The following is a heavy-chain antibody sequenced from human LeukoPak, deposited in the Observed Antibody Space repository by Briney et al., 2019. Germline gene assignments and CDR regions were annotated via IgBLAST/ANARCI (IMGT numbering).Heavy chain of an antibody. CDR3: AKWRLVPRDPFDY. D-gene: IGHD6-19*01. J-gene: IGHJ4*02. V-gene: IGHV3-23*01. CDR2: ISNSGGGT. CDR1: GLTFSSYA. Sequence: GGSLRLSCAASGLTFSSYAMNWVRQAPGKGLEWVSGISNSGGGTYYADSVKGRFTISRDNSKNTLYLQMNSLRVEDTAVYYCAKWRLVPRDPFDYWGQGTLVTVSS.